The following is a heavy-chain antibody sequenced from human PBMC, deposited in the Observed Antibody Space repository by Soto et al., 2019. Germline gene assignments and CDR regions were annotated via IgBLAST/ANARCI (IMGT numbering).Heavy chain of an antibody. V-gene: IGHV4-59*08. Sequence: QVQLQESGPGLVKPSETLSLTCTVSGGSISYYYWSWIRQAPGKGLEWIGYIYYSGTTNFNPSLKSQVTMSVDTSKNQFSLKLSSVTAADTAVYYCARLSGSYYSDYWGQGTLVTVSS. CDR1: GGSISYYY. D-gene: IGHD1-26*01. J-gene: IGHJ4*02. CDR2: IYYSGTT. CDR3: ARLSGSYYSDY.